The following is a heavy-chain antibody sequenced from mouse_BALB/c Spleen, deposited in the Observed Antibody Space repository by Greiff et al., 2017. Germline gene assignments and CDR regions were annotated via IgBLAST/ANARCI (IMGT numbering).Heavy chain of an antibody. CDR3: ARVTTVVPYAMDY. Sequence: VQLQQSGPGLVKPSQSLSLTCSVTGYSITSGYYWNWIRQFPGNKLEWMGYISYDGSNNYNPSLKNRISITRDTSKNQFFLKLNSVTTEDTATYYCARVTTVVPYAMDYWGQGTSVTVSS. D-gene: IGHD1-1*01. J-gene: IGHJ4*01. CDR2: ISYDGSN. CDR1: GYSITSGYY. V-gene: IGHV3-6*02.